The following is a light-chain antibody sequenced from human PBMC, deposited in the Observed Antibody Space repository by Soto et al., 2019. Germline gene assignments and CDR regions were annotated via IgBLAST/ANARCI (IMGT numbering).Light chain of an antibody. J-gene: IGLJ2*01. CDR3: SSFAGDNDVI. CDR2: EVN. CDR1: SSDIGAYNF. V-gene: IGLV2-8*01. Sequence: QSVLTQPPSASGSPGQSVTISCSGSSSDIGAYNFVSWYQQHPGQAPKLMIFEVNQRPSGVPNRFSGSKSGNTASLTVSGLQAEEEADYYCSSFAGDNDVIFGGGTKVTVL.